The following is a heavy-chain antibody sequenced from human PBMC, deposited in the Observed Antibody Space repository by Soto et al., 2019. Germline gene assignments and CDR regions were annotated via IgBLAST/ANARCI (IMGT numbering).Heavy chain of an antibody. CDR3: ETGQQVRMADI. V-gene: IGHV3-11*03. J-gene: IGHJ3*02. CDR1: GFTVSAYY. D-gene: IGHD6-13*01. CDR2: ISGDSRST. Sequence: QVQLLESGGGLVRPGGSLRLSCAASGFTVSAYYMAWIRQAPGKGPEWISYISGDSRSTNFADSVKGRFTISRDNAKSSLYLQINSLRGKDTAVYCCETGQQVRMADIWGQGTMVTVSS.